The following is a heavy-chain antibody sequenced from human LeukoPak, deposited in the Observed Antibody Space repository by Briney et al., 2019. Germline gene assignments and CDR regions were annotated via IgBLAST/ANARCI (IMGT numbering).Heavy chain of an antibody. CDR3: AKVRWDNSGWYYLDY. CDR1: GFTFSSYA. Sequence: GGSLRLSCAASGFTFSSYAMHWVRQAPGKGLEYVSAISSNGGSTYYANSVKGRFTISRDNSKSTLYLQMNSLRAEDTAVYYCAKVRWDNSGWYYLDYWGQGTLVTVSS. CDR2: ISSNGGST. J-gene: IGHJ4*02. V-gene: IGHV3-64*01. D-gene: IGHD6-19*01.